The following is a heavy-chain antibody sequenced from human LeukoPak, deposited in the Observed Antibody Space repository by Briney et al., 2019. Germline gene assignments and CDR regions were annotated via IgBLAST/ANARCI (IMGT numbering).Heavy chain of an antibody. V-gene: IGHV3-48*03. CDR2: ISSSGSTI. CDR3: ARVRSSRSIAAAPFDY. Sequence: GGSLRLSCAAPGFTFSSYEMNWVRQAPGKGLEWVSYISSSGSTIYYADSVKGRFTISRDNAKNSLYLQMNSLRAEDTAVYYCARVRSSRSIAAAPFDYWGQGTLVTVSS. D-gene: IGHD6-13*01. CDR1: GFTFSSYE. J-gene: IGHJ4*02.